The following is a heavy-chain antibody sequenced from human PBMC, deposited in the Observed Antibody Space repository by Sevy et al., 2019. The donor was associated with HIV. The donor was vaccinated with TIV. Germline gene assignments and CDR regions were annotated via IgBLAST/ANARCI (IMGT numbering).Heavy chain of an antibody. D-gene: IGHD2-15*01. CDR2: VSTGRDL. CDR1: GFTFSTFA. CDR3: VREGSGHLDFDY. J-gene: IGHJ4*02. Sequence: GGSLRLSCAASGFTFSTFAMDWVRQAPGKVLEWVSSVSTGRDLFYADSVKGRFTLSTDSAKNSMFLHMNSLRVDDTGIYYCVREGSGHLDFDYWGQGTLVTVSS. V-gene: IGHV3-21*04.